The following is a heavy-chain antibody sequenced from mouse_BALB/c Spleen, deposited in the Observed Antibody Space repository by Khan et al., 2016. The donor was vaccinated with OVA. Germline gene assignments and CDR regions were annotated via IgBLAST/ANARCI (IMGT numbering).Heavy chain of an antibody. V-gene: IGHV5-17*02. CDR2: ISSGSSSI. CDR3: ARDSNFDY. Sequence: EVELVESGGGLVQPGGSRKLSCAVSGFTFSRFGMHWVRQAPEKGLEWVAYISSGSSSIYYADTVKGRFTISRDNPKNTLFLQMTSLRSEDTAMYYCARDSNFDYWGQGTTLTVSS. CDR1: GFTFSRFG. J-gene: IGHJ2*01.